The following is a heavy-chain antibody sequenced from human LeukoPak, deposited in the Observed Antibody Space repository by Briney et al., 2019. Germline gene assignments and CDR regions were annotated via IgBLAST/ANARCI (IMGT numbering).Heavy chain of an antibody. Sequence: ASVKVSCKASGYTFTDYYIHWVRQAPGQGPEWMGRINSNSGGTNFAQKFQGTLTLTGDTSISTAYMELGRLRSDDTAVYYCARVVRFLEWLNPPSYYYYGMDVWGQGTTVTVSS. D-gene: IGHD3-3*01. V-gene: IGHV1-2*06. CDR1: GYTFTDYY. J-gene: IGHJ6*02. CDR2: INSNSGGT. CDR3: ARVVRFLEWLNPPSYYYYGMDV.